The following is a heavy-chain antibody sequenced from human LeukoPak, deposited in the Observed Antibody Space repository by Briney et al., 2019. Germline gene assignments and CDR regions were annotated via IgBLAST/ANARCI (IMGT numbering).Heavy chain of an antibody. J-gene: IGHJ4*02. CDR2: MNPNSGNT. V-gene: IGHV1-8*01. CDR3: ARGKNIPACRGGDY. CDR1: GYTFTSYD. D-gene: IGHD2-2*02. Sequence: ASVKVSCKASGYTFTSYDINWVRQATGQGLEWMGWMNPNSGNTGYAQKFQGRVTMTRNTSTSTAYMELRSLRSEDTAVYYCARGKNIPACRGGDYWGQGTLVTVS.